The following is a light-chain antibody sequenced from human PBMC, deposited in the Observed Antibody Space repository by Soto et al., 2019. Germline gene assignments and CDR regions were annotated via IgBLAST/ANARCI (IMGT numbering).Light chain of an antibody. CDR2: GAS. J-gene: IGKJ1*01. CDR3: QQYGNSPWT. Sequence: EIVLTQSPGTLSLSPGERATLSCRASQSVSSSYLAWYQQKPGQAPRLLIYGASSMATGIPDRFSGSGSGTDFTLTISRLEPEDFAVYSCQQYGNSPWTFGQGTKVEI. V-gene: IGKV3-20*01. CDR1: QSVSSSY.